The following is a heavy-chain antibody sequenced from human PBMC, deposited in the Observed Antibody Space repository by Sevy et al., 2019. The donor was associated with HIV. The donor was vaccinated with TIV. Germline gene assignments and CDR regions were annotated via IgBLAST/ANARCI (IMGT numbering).Heavy chain of an antibody. J-gene: IGHJ4*02. CDR1: GYTLTELS. CDR3: ATAASSSWDFDY. CDR2: FDPEDGET. Sequence: ASVKVSCKVSGYTLTELSMHWVRQAPGKGLEWMGGFDPEDGETIYAQKFQGRVTMTEDTSTDTAYMELSSLRSEDTAVYYCATAASSSWDFDYWGQGILVTVSS. V-gene: IGHV1-24*01. D-gene: IGHD6-13*01.